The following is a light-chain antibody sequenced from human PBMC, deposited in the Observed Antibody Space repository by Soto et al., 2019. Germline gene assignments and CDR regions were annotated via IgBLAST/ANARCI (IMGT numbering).Light chain of an antibody. Sequence: DIQMTQSPSSLSASVGDRVTITCRASQSISGFLNWFQQKPGKAPDLLIFTASSLQSGVPSRFSGSGSGTEFTLTISSLQPEDFATYYCQQIYNPPFTFGQGTKLEI. CDR1: QSISGF. V-gene: IGKV1-39*01. J-gene: IGKJ2*01. CDR2: TAS. CDR3: QQIYNPPFT.